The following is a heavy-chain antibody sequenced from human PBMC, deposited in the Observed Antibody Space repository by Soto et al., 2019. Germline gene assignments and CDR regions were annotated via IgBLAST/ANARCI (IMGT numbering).Heavy chain of an antibody. J-gene: IGHJ5*02. CDR3: AKDTSWGNWFDP. V-gene: IGHV3-30*18. CDR1: GFTFSSYG. Sequence: LGGSLRLSCAASGFTFSSYGMHWVRQAPGKGLEWVAVISYDGSNKYYADSVKGRFTISRDNSKNTLYLQMNSLRAEDTAVYYCAKDTSWGNWFDPWGQGTLVTVSS. D-gene: IGHD7-27*01. CDR2: ISYDGSNK.